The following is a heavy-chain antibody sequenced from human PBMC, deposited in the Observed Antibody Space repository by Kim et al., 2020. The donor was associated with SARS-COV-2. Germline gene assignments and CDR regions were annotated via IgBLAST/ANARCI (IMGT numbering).Heavy chain of an antibody. D-gene: IGHD2-21*02. Sequence: SETLSLTCTVSGGSISSYYWSWIRQPPGKGLEWIGYIYYSGSTNYNPSLKSRVTISVDTSKNQFSLKLSSVTAADTAVYYCAGQAYCGGDCYPRGLRYFDYWGQGTVVTVSS. V-gene: IGHV4-59*08. CDR1: GGSISSYY. CDR2: IYYSGST. CDR3: AGQAYCGGDCYPRGLRYFDY. J-gene: IGHJ4*02.